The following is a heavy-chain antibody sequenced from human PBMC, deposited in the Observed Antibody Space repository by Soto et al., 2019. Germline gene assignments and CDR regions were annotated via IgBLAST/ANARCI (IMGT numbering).Heavy chain of an antibody. CDR1: GFTFSDYY. J-gene: IGHJ6*02. Sequence: GGSLRLSCAASGFTFSDYYMSWIRQAPGKGLEWVSYISSSSSYTNYADSVKGRFTISRDNAKNSLYLQMNSLRAEDTAVYYCARFPTITGTTFYYYYYGMDVWGQGTTVTVSS. D-gene: IGHD1-7*01. CDR2: ISSSSSYT. V-gene: IGHV3-11*06. CDR3: ARFPTITGTTFYYYYYGMDV.